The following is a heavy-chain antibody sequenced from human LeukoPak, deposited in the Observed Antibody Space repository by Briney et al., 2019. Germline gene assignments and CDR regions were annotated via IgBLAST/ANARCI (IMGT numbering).Heavy chain of an antibody. CDR1: GFNYSAYN. Sequence: PGGSLRLSCAASGFNYSAYNMNWVRQAPGEGLEWVASITSSSAYIYYGDSVKGRVRISRDNAKNSLYLQMTALIAEDTAVYYCARDPPNNGYDFDYWGQGILVTVSS. J-gene: IGHJ4*02. V-gene: IGHV3-21*01. D-gene: IGHD3-22*01. CDR3: ARDPPNNGYDFDY. CDR2: ITSSSAYI.